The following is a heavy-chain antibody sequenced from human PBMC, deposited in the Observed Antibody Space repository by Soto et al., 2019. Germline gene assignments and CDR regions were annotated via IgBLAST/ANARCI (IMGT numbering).Heavy chain of an antibody. D-gene: IGHD4-17*01. CDR1: GFTFSSYD. CDR2: IGTAGDT. CDR3: ARMQVDDYRYYYGMDA. V-gene: IGHV3-13*01. Sequence: GGSLRLSCAASGFTFSSYDMHWVRQATGKGLEWVSAIGTAGDTYYPGSVKGRFTISRENAKNSLYLQMNSLRAGDTAVYYCARMQVDDYRYYYGMDAWGQGTTVTVSS. J-gene: IGHJ6*02.